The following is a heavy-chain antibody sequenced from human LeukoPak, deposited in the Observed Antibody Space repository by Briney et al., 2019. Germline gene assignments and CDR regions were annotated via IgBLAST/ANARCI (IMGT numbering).Heavy chain of an antibody. Sequence: ASVKVCCEASGYTFTIYDINWVRQAPGQGVEWVGWMNPNNGGTVYAQKFQGRVTMTRDTSTGTSYMELNSLRSEDTAVYYCARGAIFGVTPRGYGMDVWGQGTTVTVSS. CDR2: MNPNNGGT. CDR1: GYTFTIYD. D-gene: IGHD3-3*01. CDR3: ARGAIFGVTPRGYGMDV. J-gene: IGHJ6*02. V-gene: IGHV1-8*01.